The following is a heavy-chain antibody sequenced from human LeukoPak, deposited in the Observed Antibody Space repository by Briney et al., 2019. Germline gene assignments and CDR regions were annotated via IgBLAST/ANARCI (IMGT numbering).Heavy chain of an antibody. V-gene: IGHV3-23*01. CDR2: ISGSGGST. D-gene: IGHD6-13*01. CDR3: AKDPEYSSSWYYDY. J-gene: IGHJ4*02. Sequence: GGSLRLSCAASGFTFSSYAMSWVRQAPGKGLEWVSAISGSGGSTYYADSVKGRFTISRDNSKNMLYLQMNSLRAEDTAVYYCAKDPEYSSSWYYDYWGQGTLVTVSS. CDR1: GFTFSSYA.